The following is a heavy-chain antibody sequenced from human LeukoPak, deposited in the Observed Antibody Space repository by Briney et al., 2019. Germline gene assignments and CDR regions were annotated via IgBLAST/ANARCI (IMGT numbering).Heavy chain of an antibody. Sequence: TGGSLRLSCAASGFTFSTYAMNWVRQAPGKGLEWVSGISGSGGTTYYADSVKGRFTISRDNSKNTLYLQMNYLRAEDTALYYCAKNIAAPTTPFDHWGQGTLVTVSS. CDR3: AKNIAAPTTPFDH. CDR1: GFTFSTYA. V-gene: IGHV3-23*01. D-gene: IGHD6-13*01. J-gene: IGHJ4*02. CDR2: ISGSGGTT.